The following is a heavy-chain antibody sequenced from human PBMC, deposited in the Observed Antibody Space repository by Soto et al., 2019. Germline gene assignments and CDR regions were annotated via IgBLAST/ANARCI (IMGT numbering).Heavy chain of an antibody. J-gene: IGHJ4*02. D-gene: IGHD3-9*01. CDR3: ARLEGLATISYYFDF. CDR2: IYYRGNA. Sequence: SETLSLTCSVSDDSINSDKYYWGWIRQPPGKGLEWIGGIYYRGNAYYNPSLQARVTISLDKSKSQFSLKLNSVTAADSAVYFCARLEGLATISYYFDFWGPGALVTVSS. V-gene: IGHV4-39*01. CDR1: DDSINSDKYY.